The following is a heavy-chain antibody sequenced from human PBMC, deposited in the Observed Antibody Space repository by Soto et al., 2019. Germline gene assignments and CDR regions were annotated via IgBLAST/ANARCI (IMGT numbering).Heavy chain of an antibody. CDR2: IRWSGGRT. V-gene: IGHV3-23*01. J-gene: IGHJ5*01. CDR3: TKGTVLVGWFDS. Sequence: GGSLRLSCAASGFTFNNYAVNWDRQAPGKGLEWVSGIRWSGGRTYYADSGKDRFTISRDNSKDTLYLQMNSLRVEDTAVYDCTKGTVLVGWFDSSGQGTLVTVSS. D-gene: IGHD2-8*01. CDR1: GFTFNNYA.